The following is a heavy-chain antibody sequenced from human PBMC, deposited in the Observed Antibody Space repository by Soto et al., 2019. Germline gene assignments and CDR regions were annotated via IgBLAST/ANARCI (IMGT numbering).Heavy chain of an antibody. CDR2: ISAYNGNT. D-gene: IGHD6-13*01. J-gene: IGHJ5*02. CDR1: GYTFTSYG. CDR3: ARVRPIAAAGRGSWFDP. Sequence: GASVKVSCKASGYTFTSYGISWVRQAPGQGLEWMGWISAYNGNTNYAQKLQGRVTMTTDTSTNTAYMELRSLRSDDTAVYYCARVRPIAAAGRGSWFDPWGQGTLVTVSS. V-gene: IGHV1-18*01.